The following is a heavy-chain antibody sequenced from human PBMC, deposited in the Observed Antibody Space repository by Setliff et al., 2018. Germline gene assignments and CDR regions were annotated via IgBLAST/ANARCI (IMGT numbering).Heavy chain of an antibody. Sequence: RLSCVASEFTFSRYFMTWVRQAPGKGLEWIASISGSGGDTDSADSMEGRFTISRDNSKNTLYLQMNSLRPEDTAIYYCATSTIITYYFDSWGQGTLVTVSS. D-gene: IGHD3-22*01. CDR3: ATSTIITYYFDS. CDR1: EFTFSRYF. J-gene: IGHJ4*02. CDR2: ISGSGGDT. V-gene: IGHV3-23*01.